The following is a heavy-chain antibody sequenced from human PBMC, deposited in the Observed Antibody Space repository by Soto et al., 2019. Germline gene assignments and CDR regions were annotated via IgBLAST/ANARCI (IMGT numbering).Heavy chain of an antibody. J-gene: IGHJ5*02. CDR3: ARLGHYDSSGYYNWFDP. Sequence: GGSLRLSCAASGFTFSSYAMSWVRQAPGKGLEWVSAISGSGGSTYYADSVKGRFTISRDNSKNTLYLQMNSLRAEDTAVYYCARLGHYDSSGYYNWFDPWGQGTLVTVSS. D-gene: IGHD3-22*01. CDR2: ISGSGGST. V-gene: IGHV3-23*01. CDR1: GFTFSSYA.